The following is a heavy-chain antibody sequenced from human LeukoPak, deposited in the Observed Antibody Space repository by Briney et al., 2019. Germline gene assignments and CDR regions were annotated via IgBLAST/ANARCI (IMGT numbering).Heavy chain of an antibody. CDR2: IYHSGST. V-gene: IGHV4-30-2*01. CDR1: GGSISSGGYS. D-gene: IGHD3-9*01. CDR3: ARAETLRYFDWLGAFDI. Sequence: SETLSLTCAVSGGSISSGGYSWSWIRQPPGKGLEWIGYIYHSGSTYYNPSLKSRVTISVDRSKNQFSLKLSSVTAADTAVYYCARAETLRYFDWLGAFDIWGQGTMVTVSS. J-gene: IGHJ3*02.